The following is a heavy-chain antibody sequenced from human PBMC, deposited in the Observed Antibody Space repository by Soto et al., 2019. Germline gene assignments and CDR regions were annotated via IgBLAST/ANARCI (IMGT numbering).Heavy chain of an antibody. CDR1: GGTFSSYA. J-gene: IGHJ6*02. V-gene: IGHV1-69*13. CDR2: IIPIFGTA. Sequence: SVKVSCKASGGTFSSYAISWVRQAPGQGLEWMGGIIPIFGTANYAQKFQGRVTITADESTSTAYMELSSLRSEDTAVYYCARVVWVGSPEDRAYYYYGMDVWGQGATVTVSS. D-gene: IGHD2-15*01. CDR3: ARVVWVGSPEDRAYYYYGMDV.